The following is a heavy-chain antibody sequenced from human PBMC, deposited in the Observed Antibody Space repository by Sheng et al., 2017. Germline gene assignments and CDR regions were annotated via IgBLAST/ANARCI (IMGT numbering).Heavy chain of an antibody. CDR1: GFAFNRYW. J-gene: IGHJ3*02. V-gene: IGHV3-74*01. D-gene: IGHD2-2*01. CDR2: TGGDGSGT. Sequence: EVQLVESGGGLVLPGRSLRLSCAASGFAFNRYWMNWVRQGPGKGLEWVSRTGGDGSGTFYADSVKGRFTISRDNARNTVYLQMNSLRGEDTGVYYCAKGRIPAALRYDAFDMWGQGTMVTVSS. CDR3: AKGRIPAALRYDAFDM.